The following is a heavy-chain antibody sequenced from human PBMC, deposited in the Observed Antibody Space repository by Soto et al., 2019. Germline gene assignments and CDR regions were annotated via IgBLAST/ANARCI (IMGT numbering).Heavy chain of an antibody. D-gene: IGHD2-15*01. V-gene: IGHV1-69*02. CDR2: IIPILGIA. CDR1: GGTFSSYT. J-gene: IGHJ4*02. Sequence: SVKVSCKASGGTFSSYTISWVRQAPGQGLEWMGRIIPILGIANYARKFQGRATITADKSTSTAYMELSSLRSEDTAVYYCATLIVVGSYFDYWGQGTLVTVSS. CDR3: ATLIVVGSYFDY.